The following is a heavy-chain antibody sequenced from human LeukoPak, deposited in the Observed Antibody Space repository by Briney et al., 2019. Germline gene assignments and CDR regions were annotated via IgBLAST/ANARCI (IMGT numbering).Heavy chain of an antibody. CDR1: GFTFSSYW. CDR2: INTDGSST. CDR3: SRGEEIAVVVAGAFDY. V-gene: IGHV3-74*01. Sequence: PGGSLRLSCAGSGFTFSSYWMHWVRQAPGKGLVWVARINTDGSSTNYADSVEGRFTISRDNAKNTLYLQMNSLRAEDTAVYYCSRGEEIAVVVAGAFDYWGQGTLVTVSS. J-gene: IGHJ4*02. D-gene: IGHD2-15*01.